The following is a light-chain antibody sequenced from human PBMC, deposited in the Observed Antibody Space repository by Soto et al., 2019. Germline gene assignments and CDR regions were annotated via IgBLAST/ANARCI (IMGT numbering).Light chain of an antibody. CDR1: SSDVGGYNR. V-gene: IGLV2-8*01. Sequence: QSALTQPPSASGSPGQPVTISCTGTSSDVGGYNRVSWYQHHPGKAPKLIIYEVFKRPSGVPDRFSGSKSGNTASLTVSGLQAVDEADYYCNSYAGNSWVFGGGTKLTVL. J-gene: IGLJ3*02. CDR3: NSYAGNSWV. CDR2: EVF.